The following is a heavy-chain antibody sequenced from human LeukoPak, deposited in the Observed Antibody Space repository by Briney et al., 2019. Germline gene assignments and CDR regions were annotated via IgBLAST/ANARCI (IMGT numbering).Heavy chain of an antibody. CDR1: GFTVGSNY. V-gene: IGHV3-53*04. J-gene: IGHJ4*02. CDR2: IYSGGIT. CDR3: ATLGSIVWGRTGTASSL. Sequence: PGGSLRPSCAASGFTVGSNYLSWVRQAPGKGLEWVSIIYSGGITFYADSVKGRFTISRHNSKNTLYLQMNSLRAEDTATYYCATLGSIVWGRTGTASSLWGQGTLVTVSS. D-gene: IGHD2-21*02.